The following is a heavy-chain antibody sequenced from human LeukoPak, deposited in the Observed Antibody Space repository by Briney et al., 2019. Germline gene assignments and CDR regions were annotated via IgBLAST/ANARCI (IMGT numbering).Heavy chain of an antibody. V-gene: IGHV4-59*01. D-gene: IGHD2-2*01. CDR3: ARVVPGALGYYYYGMDV. Sequence: SETLSLTCTVSGGSISSYYWSWIRQPPGKGPEWIGHIYYSGSTKYNPSLKSRVTISVDTSKNQFSLELSSVTAADTAVYYCARVVPGALGYYYYGMDVWGKGTTVTVSS. CDR2: IYYSGST. CDR1: GGSISSYY. J-gene: IGHJ6*04.